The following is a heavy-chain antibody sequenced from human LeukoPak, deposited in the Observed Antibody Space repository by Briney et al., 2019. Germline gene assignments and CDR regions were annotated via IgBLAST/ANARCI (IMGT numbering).Heavy chain of an antibody. J-gene: IGHJ4*02. CDR1: GGTFSSYA. D-gene: IGHD3-22*01. CDR2: IIPIFGTA. Sequence: SVKVSCKASGGTFSSYAINWVRQAPGQGLEWMGRIIPIFGTANYAQKFQGRVTITTDESTSTAYMELSSLRSEDTAVYYCARYYYDSSGYYRHWGQGTLVTVSS. CDR3: ARYYYDSSGYYRH. V-gene: IGHV1-69*05.